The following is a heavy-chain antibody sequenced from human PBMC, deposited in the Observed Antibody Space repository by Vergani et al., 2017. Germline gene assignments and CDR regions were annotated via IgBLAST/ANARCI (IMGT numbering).Heavy chain of an antibody. V-gene: IGHV4-31*03. CDR2: IYYSGST. J-gene: IGHJ6*03. D-gene: IGHD2-2*03. CDR1: GGPISSGGHY. CDR3: ARVDIVVVPSDYYYYMDV. Sequence: QVQLQESGPGLVTPSQTLSLTCTVSGGPISSGGHYWSSIRQHPGKGLDLIGYIYYSGSTYYNPSLKSRVTISVDTSKNQFSLKLSSVTAADTAVYYCARVDIVVVPSDYYYYMDVWGKGTTVTVAS.